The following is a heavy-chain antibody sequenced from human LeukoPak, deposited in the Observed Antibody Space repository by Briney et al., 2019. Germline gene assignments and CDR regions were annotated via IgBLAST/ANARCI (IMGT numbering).Heavy chain of an antibody. CDR2: INPNSGGT. V-gene: IGHV1-2*02. J-gene: IGHJ4*01. CDR1: GYTFTGYY. D-gene: IGHD2-21*01. Sequence: GASVKVSCKASGYTFTGYYMHWVRQAPGQGLEWMGWINPNSGGTNYAQKFQGRVTMTRDTSISTAYMEPSSLRAEDTAVYYCARGGGDPNFKYYFDYWGQGTLVTVSS. CDR3: ARGGGDPNFKYYFDY.